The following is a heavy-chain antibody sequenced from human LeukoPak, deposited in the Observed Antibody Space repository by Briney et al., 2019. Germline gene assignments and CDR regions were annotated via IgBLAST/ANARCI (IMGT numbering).Heavy chain of an antibody. V-gene: IGHV3-23*01. CDR1: GFTFSSYA. J-gene: IGHJ4*02. CDR2: ISGSGGST. CDR3: AKDLVVVVAATPGGYYFDY. D-gene: IGHD2-15*01. Sequence: SGRSLRLSCAASGFTFSSYAMSWVRQAPGKGLEWVSAISGSGGSTYYADSVKGRFTISRDNSKNTLYLQMNSLRAEDTAVYYCAKDLVVVVAATPGGYYFDYWGQGTLVTVSS.